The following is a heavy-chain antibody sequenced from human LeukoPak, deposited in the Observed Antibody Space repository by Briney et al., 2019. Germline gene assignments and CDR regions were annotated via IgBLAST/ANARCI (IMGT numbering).Heavy chain of an antibody. CDR2: IYYSGST. J-gene: IGHJ4*02. CDR3: ARIYYSSQWLAPGDY. D-gene: IGHD6-19*01. Sequence: SSETLSLTCTVSDDSISNYYWSWIRQPPGKGPEWIGYIYYSGSTTYNPSLKSRVTMSVDTSKNQFSLKLRSVTAADTALYYCARIYYSSQWLAPGDYWGQGTLVTVSS. CDR1: DDSISNYY. V-gene: IGHV4-59*01.